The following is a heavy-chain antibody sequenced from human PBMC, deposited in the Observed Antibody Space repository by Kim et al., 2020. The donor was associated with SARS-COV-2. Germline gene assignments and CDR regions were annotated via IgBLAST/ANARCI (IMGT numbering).Heavy chain of an antibody. CDR1: GYSFTNHA. Sequence: ASVKVSCRGSGYSFTNHAINWVRQAPGQGLEWMGWIDTSTGTPTYAQGFTGRFVFSLDTSVTTAYLQITSLKTEDTALYFCARDHCTNTSCFDPWGQGTL. CDR3: ARDHCTNTSCFDP. V-gene: IGHV7-4-1*02. CDR2: IDTSTGTP. J-gene: IGHJ5*02. D-gene: IGHD2-8*01.